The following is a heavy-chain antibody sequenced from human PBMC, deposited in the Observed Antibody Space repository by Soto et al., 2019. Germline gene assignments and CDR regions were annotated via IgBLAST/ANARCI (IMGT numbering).Heavy chain of an antibody. CDR2: ISGSGGST. CDR3: AKDVKYGSGSYYYYYGMDV. D-gene: IGHD3-10*01. Sequence: EVQLLESGGGLVQPGGSLRLSCAASGFTFSSYAMSWVRQAPGKGLEWVSAISGSGGSTYYADSVKGRFTISRDNSKNTLYLQMNSLRAEDTAVYYCAKDVKYGSGSYYYYYGMDVWGQGTTVTVSS. J-gene: IGHJ6*02. CDR1: GFTFSSYA. V-gene: IGHV3-23*01.